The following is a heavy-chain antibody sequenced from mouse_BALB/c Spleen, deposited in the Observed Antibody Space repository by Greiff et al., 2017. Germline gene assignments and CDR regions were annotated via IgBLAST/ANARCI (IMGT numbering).Heavy chain of an antibody. V-gene: IGHV14-4*02. J-gene: IGHJ3*01. CDR2: IDPENGDT. Sequence: EVQLQQSGAELVRSGASVKLSCTASGFNIKDYYMHWVKQRPEQGLEWIGWIDPENGDTEYAPKFQGKATMTADTSSNTAYLQLSSLTSEDTAVYYCNAWGDGYSFAYWGQGTLVTVSA. D-gene: IGHD2-3*01. CDR3: NAWGDGYSFAY. CDR1: GFNIKDYY.